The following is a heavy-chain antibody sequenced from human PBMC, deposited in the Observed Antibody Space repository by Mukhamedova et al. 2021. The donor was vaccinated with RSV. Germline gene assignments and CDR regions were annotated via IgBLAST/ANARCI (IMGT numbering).Heavy chain of an antibody. CDR2: IRSKANSYAT. D-gene: IGHD2-2*01. CDR3: TRLGRYCSSTSCYPSGYYYYY. Sequence: WVRQASGKGLEWVGRIRSKANSYATAYAASVKGRFTISRDDSKNTAYLQMNSLKTEDTAVYYCTRLGRYCSSTSCYPSGYYYYY. J-gene: IGHJ6*01. V-gene: IGHV3-73*01.